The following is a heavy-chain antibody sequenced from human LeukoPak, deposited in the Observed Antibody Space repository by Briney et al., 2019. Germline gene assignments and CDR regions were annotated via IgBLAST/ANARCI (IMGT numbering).Heavy chain of an antibody. CDR2: INPNSGGT. V-gene: IGHV1-2*02. D-gene: IGHD6-13*01. J-gene: IGHJ5*02. CDR3: ARAVLGSSWYGGFDP. CDR1: GYTFTGYY. Sequence: ASVKVSCMASGYTFTGYYMHWVRQAPGQGLEWMGWINPNSGGTNNAQKFQGRVTMTRDTSISTDYMELSRLRSDDTAVYYCARAVLGSSWYGGFDPWGQGTLVTVSS.